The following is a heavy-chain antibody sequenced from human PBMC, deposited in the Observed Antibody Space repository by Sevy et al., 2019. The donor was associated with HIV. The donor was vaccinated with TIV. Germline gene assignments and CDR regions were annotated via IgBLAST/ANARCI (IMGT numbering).Heavy chain of an antibody. Sequence: GGSLRLSCTASGFTFGDYAMSWFRQAPGKGLEWVGFIRSKAYGGTREYAASVKGRFTISRDDSKSIAYLQMNSLKTEDTAVYYCTRARHLVYYYYGMDVWGQGTTVTVSS. D-gene: IGHD6-13*01. CDR2: IRSKAYGGTR. J-gene: IGHJ6*02. CDR3: TRARHLVYYYYGMDV. V-gene: IGHV3-49*03. CDR1: GFTFGDYA.